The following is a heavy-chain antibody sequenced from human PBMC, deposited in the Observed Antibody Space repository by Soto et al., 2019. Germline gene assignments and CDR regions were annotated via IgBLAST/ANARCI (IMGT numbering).Heavy chain of an antibody. CDR2: IYPGDSDT. V-gene: IGHV5-51*01. J-gene: IGHJ6*02. Sequence: LKISCKGSGYSFTSYWIGWVRQMPGKGLEWMGIIYPGDSDTRYSPSFQGQVTISADKSISTAYLQWSSLKASDTAMYYCARSNPVKGAYYYYGMDVWGQGTTVTVSS. CDR3: ARSNPVKGAYYYYGMDV. CDR1: GYSFTSYW.